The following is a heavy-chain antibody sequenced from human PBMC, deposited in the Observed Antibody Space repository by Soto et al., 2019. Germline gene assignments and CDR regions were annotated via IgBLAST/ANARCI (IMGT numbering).Heavy chain of an antibody. CDR1: GYTVTGYY. V-gene: IGHV1-2*02. D-gene: IGHD2-2*02. J-gene: IGHJ6*02. CDR2: INPNSGGT. Sequence: ASVKVSCKASGYTVTGYYMHWVRQAPGQGLEWMGWINPNSGGTNYAQKFQGRVTMTRDTSISTAYMELSRLRSDDTAVYYCARDLVVPAAIQYYYGMDVWGQGTTVTVSS. CDR3: ARDLVVPAAIQYYYGMDV.